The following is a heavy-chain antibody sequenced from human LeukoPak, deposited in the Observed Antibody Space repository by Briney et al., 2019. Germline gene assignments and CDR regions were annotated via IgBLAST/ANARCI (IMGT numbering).Heavy chain of an antibody. CDR3: AKEPRSSSWYGYYFDY. CDR1: GFTFSSYA. V-gene: IGHV3-23*01. D-gene: IGHD6-13*01. Sequence: PGGSLRLSCAASGFTFSSYAMSWVRQAPGKGLEWVSAISGSGGSTYYADSVKGRFTISRDNSKNTLYLQMNSLRAEDTAVYYCAKEPRSSSWYGYYFDYWGQGTLVTVSS. CDR2: ISGSGGST. J-gene: IGHJ4*02.